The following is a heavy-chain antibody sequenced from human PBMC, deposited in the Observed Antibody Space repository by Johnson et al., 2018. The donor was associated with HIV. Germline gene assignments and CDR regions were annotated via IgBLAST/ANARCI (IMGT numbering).Heavy chain of an antibody. J-gene: IGHJ3*02. Sequence: QVQLVESGGGLVQPGGSLRLSCAVSGFSFRNYWMEWVRQAPGQGLEWVAVISYDGSNKYYADSVKGRFTISRDNSKNTLYLQMNSLRAEDTAVYYCATGVVVTAMNDAFDIWGQGTMVTVSS. V-gene: IGHV3-30*03. CDR2: ISYDGSNK. CDR3: ATGVVVTAMNDAFDI. D-gene: IGHD2-21*02. CDR1: GFSFRNYW.